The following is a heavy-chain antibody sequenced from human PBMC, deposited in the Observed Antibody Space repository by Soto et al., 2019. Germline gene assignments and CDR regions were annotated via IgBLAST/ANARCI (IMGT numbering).Heavy chain of an antibody. V-gene: IGHV3-74*01. J-gene: IGHJ4*02. Sequence: EVQLVESGGGLVQPGGSLRLSCAASGFTFSSYWMHWVRQAPGKGLVWVSQIKSDGSSTTYADSVKGRFTISRDNAKNTLYLLMNSLRAEDTAVYYCARTRWELLGPGDYWGQGTLVTVSS. D-gene: IGHD1-26*01. CDR2: IKSDGSST. CDR3: ARTRWELLGPGDY. CDR1: GFTFSSYW.